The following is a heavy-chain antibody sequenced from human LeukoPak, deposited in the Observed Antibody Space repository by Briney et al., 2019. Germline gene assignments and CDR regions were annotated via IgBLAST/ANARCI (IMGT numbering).Heavy chain of an antibody. J-gene: IGHJ4*02. V-gene: IGHV3-48*01. D-gene: IGHD6-19*01. CDR1: GFTFNSYN. CDR3: ARDQVAATHDY. CDR2: ISSSSSTI. Sequence: RGSLRLSCAASGFTFNSYNMNWVRQAPGKGLEWVSYISSSSSTIYYADSVKGRFTISRDNAKNSLYLQMNSLRAEDTAVYYCARDQVAATHDYWGQGTLVTVSS.